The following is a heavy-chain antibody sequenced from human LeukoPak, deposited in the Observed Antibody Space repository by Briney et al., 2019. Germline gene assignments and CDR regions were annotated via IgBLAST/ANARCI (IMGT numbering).Heavy chain of an antibody. V-gene: IGHV3-43D*03. CDR2: ISWDGGST. CDR1: GFTFDDYA. D-gene: IGHD3-10*01. Sequence: PGGSLRLSCAASGFTFDDYAMHWVRQAPGKGLEWVSLISWDGGSTYYADSVKGRFTISRDNSKNSLYLQMNSLRAEDTALYYCAKDIGGTNYYMDVWGKGTTVTVSS. J-gene: IGHJ6*03. CDR3: AKDIGGTNYYMDV.